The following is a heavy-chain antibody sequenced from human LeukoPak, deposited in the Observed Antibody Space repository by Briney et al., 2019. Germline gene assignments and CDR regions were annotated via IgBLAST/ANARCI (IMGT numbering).Heavy chain of an antibody. CDR3: ARDRGRCSSTSCYRNYGMDV. Sequence: GASVTVSCKASGYTFTSYAMHLVRQAPGQRLEWMGWINAGNGNTKYSQKFQGRVTITRDTSASTAYMELSSLRSEDTAVYYCARDRGRCSSTSCYRNYGMDVWGQGTTVTVSS. CDR1: GYTFTSYA. D-gene: IGHD2-2*02. CDR2: INAGNGNT. V-gene: IGHV1-3*01. J-gene: IGHJ6*02.